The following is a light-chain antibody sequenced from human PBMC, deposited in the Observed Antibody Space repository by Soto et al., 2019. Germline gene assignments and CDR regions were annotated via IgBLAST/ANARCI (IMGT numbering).Light chain of an antibody. CDR1: TGTVTSGYY. CDR3: LLDYGGAWV. V-gene: IGLV7-43*01. CDR2: STS. Sequence: QAVVTQEPSVTVSPGGTVTLTCASSTGTVTSGYYPNWFQQKPGQPPRTLIYSTSNKQSWTPARFSGSLLGGKAALTLSGVQPEDEADYYCLLDYGGAWVFGGGTKLTVL. J-gene: IGLJ3*02.